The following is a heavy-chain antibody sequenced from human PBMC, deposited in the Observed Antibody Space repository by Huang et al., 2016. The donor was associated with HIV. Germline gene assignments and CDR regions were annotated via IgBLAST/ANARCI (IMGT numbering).Heavy chain of an antibody. D-gene: IGHD3-3*01. CDR3: ARQWTILEWLLGLDV. Sequence: QMQLQQRGAGLLKPSETLSLTCGVSGGSFTGNYLTWIRQAPGMGLEWIGEVNDSGATNYNPSLNGRVTISLDKSNRELSLNLGSVTAADTAVYYCARQWTILEWLLGLDVWGQGTTVIVSS. V-gene: IGHV4-34*02. J-gene: IGHJ6*02. CDR2: VNDSGAT. CDR1: GGSFTGNY.